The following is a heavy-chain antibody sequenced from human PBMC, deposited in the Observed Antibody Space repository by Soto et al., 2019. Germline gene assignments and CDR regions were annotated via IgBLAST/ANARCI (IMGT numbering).Heavy chain of an antibody. J-gene: IGHJ4*02. Sequence: QVQLQESGPGLVKPSQTLSLTCSVSGESISSGGYYWSWIRHHPGKGLEWIGYIYDSESAYYNPSLKSRVTISMDTSKNHFAMRLSSVTAADTAVYYRARASSSSSAADYWGQGTLATVSS. D-gene: IGHD6-6*01. CDR3: ARASSSSSAADY. CDR2: IYDSESA. V-gene: IGHV4-31*03. CDR1: GESISSGGYY.